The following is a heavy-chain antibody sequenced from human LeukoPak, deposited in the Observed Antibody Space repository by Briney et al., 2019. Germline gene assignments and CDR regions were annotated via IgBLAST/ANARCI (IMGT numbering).Heavy chain of an antibody. CDR2: INAYNGNT. CDR3: ARGGELLYFDY. V-gene: IGHV1-18*01. D-gene: IGHD1-26*01. Sequence: ASVKVSCKASGGTFSTYAITWVRQAPGQGLEWMGWINAYNGNTNYAQKLQGRVTMTTDTSTSTVYTELRSLTSDDTAVYYCARGGELLYFDYWGQGTLVTVSS. CDR1: GGTFSTYA. J-gene: IGHJ4*02.